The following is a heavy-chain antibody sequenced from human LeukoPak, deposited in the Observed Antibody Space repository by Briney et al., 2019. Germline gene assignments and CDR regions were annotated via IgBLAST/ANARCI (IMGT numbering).Heavy chain of an antibody. CDR1: GGSISSSSYY. J-gene: IGHJ4*02. CDR2: IYYSGST. D-gene: IGHD4-17*01. Sequence: PSETLSLTCAVSGGSISSSSYYWGWIRQTPGKGLEWIGSIYYSGSTYYNPSLKSRVTISIDTSKNQFSLKLSSVTAADTAVYYCARGYGDYAPLGYWGQGTLVTVSS. CDR3: ARGYGDYAPLGY. V-gene: IGHV4-39*07.